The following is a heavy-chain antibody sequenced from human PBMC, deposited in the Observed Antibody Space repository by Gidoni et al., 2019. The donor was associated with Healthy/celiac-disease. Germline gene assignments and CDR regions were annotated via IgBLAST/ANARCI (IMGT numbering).Heavy chain of an antibody. D-gene: IGHD2-8*01. CDR2: ISWNSGSI. CDR1: GFTFDDYA. V-gene: IGHV3-9*01. CDR3: AKDRGGYCTNGVCYAFDI. J-gene: IGHJ3*02. Sequence: EVQLVESGGGLVQPGRSLSPSCAASGFTFDDYAMHWVRQAPGKGLEWVSGISWNSGSIGYADSVKGRFTISRDNAKNSLYLQMNSLRAEDTALYYCAKDRGGYCTNGVCYAFDIWGQGTMVTVSS.